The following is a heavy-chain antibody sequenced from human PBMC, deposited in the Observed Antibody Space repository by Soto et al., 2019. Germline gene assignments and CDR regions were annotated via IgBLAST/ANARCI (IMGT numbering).Heavy chain of an antibody. D-gene: IGHD4-17*01. V-gene: IGHV1-69*01. J-gene: IGHJ6*02. CDR1: GGTFSSYA. CDR3: ARADGEGPHYYYYYGMDV. Sequence: QVQLVQSGAEVKKPGSSVKVSCKASGGTFSSYAISWVRQAPGQGLEWMGGIIPIFGTANYAQKFQGRVTITADESTSTAYMELSSLRSEDTSVYYCARADGEGPHYYYYYGMDVWGQGTTVTVSS. CDR2: IIPIFGTA.